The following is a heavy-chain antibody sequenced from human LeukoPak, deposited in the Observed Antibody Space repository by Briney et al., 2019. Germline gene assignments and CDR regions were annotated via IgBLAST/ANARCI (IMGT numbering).Heavy chain of an antibody. V-gene: IGHV3-7*01. Sequence: PGGSLRLSCAASALNFRTKWMSWVRQPQGKGLEWVANLNEDGSEKYYVDSLKGRFTITRDNAENSLYLHMNSLRAEDTAVYYCARGGAGYYFDSWGQGTLLTVSS. CDR3: ARGGAGYYFDS. CDR1: ALNFRTKW. D-gene: IGHD6-19*01. CDR2: LNEDGSEK. J-gene: IGHJ4*02.